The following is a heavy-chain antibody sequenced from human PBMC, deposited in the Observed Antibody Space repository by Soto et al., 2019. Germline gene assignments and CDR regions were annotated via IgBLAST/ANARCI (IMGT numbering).Heavy chain of an antibody. J-gene: IGHJ4*02. D-gene: IGHD4-17*01. CDR3: ARSEATVLDX. Sequence: SETLSLTCAVYGGSFSGYYWSWIRQPPGKGLEWIGETHHSGRTNYNPSLKSRVTISVDKSKNHFSLKLSSVTAADTAVYYCARSEATVLDXWGQGTLVTVSS. CDR2: THHSGRT. CDR1: GGSFSGYY. V-gene: IGHV4-34*01.